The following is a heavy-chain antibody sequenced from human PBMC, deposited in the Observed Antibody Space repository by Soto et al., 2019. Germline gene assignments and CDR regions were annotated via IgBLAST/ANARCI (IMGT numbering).Heavy chain of an antibody. CDR1: GFTFTSFT. CDR3: AKSIRTTLSVYDY. CDR2: ISGSGYNT. J-gene: IGHJ4*02. Sequence: GGSLRLSCAASGFTFTSFTMNWVRQAPGKGLEWVSAISGSGYNTYDAVSVGGRFTISRDNSMNMLYLQMNSLRGDDTAVYFCAKSIRTTLSVYDYWGQGALVTVSS. D-gene: IGHD4-17*01. V-gene: IGHV3-23*01.